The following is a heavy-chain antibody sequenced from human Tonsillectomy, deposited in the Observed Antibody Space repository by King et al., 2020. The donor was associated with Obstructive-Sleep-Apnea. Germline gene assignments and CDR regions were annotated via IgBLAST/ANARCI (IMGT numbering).Heavy chain of an antibody. D-gene: IGHD6-19*01. V-gene: IGHV3-30-3*01. CDR3: ARGPGIAVAGRDFGWYFDF. CDR2: ISYDGSNK. CDR1: GFTFSSYA. Sequence: VQLVESGGGVVQPGRSLRLSCAASGFTFSSYAMHWVRQAPGKGLEWVAVISYDGSNKYYADSVKGRCTISRDNSKKTLYLQMNSLRTEDTAVHYCARGPGIAVAGRDFGWYFDFWGRGTLVTVSS. J-gene: IGHJ2*01.